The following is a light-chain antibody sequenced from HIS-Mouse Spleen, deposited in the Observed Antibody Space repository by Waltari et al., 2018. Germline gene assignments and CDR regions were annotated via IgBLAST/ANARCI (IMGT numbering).Light chain of an antibody. V-gene: IGLV1-47*01. CDR3: AAWDDSLSGPV. CDR2: RNN. J-gene: IGLJ3*02. Sequence: QAVLTQPPSASGTPGQRLTISCSGSSSNIGSNYVYWSQQLPGTAPKLLIYRNNARPSGVPDRVSCATSGASASLAISGVRSEDEADYYCAAWDDSLSGPVFGGGTKLTVL. CDR1: SSNIGSNY.